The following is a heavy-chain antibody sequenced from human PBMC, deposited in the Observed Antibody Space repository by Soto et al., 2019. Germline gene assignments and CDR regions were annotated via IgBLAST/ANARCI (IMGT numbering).Heavy chain of an antibody. CDR2: RSYGGTT. J-gene: IGHJ5*02. CDR3: ARTLYKALNWFDP. CDR1: GGSISSSTFY. Sequence: AETLSLTCSVSGGSISSSTFYWGWIRQPPGKGLEWFGTRSYGGTTHYNPSLKSRVAMSVDTSKNQLPLVMTSLTAADTAVYYCARTLYKALNWFDPWGQGALVTVSS. V-gene: IGHV4-39*01. D-gene: IGHD1-1*01.